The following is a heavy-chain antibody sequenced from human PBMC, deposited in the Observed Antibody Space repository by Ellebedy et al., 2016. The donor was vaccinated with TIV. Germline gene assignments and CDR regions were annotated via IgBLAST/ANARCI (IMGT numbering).Heavy chain of an antibody. Sequence: MPSETLSLTCTVSGGSISSSSYYWGWIRQPPGKGLEWIGSIYYSGSTYYNPSLKSRVTISVDTSKNQFSLKLSSVTAADTAVYYCATLIRYSGSWERDTEYFQHWGQGTLVTVSS. V-gene: IGHV4-39*01. J-gene: IGHJ1*01. CDR3: ATLIRYSGSWERDTEYFQH. CDR2: IYYSGST. D-gene: IGHD1-26*01. CDR1: GGSISSSSYY.